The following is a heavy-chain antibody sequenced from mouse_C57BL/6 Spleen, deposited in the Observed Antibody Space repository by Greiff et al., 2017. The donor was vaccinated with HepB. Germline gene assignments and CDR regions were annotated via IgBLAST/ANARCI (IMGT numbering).Heavy chain of an antibody. CDR3: ARSRIAY. CDR1: GYAFSSSW. CDR2: IYPGDGDT. Sequence: QVHVKQSGPELVKPGASVKISCKASGYAFSSSWMNWVKQRPGKGLEWIGRIYPGDGDTNYNGKFKGKATLTADKSSSTAYMQLSSLTSKDSAVYFCARSRIAYWGQGTLVTVSA. J-gene: IGHJ3*01. V-gene: IGHV1-82*01.